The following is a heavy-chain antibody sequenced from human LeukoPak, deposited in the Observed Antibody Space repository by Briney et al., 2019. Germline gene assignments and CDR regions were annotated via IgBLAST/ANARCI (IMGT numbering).Heavy chain of an antibody. CDR2: IYYSGST. V-gene: IGHV4-59*01. Sequence: SETLSLTCSVSGGSINSDYWNWIRQPPGKGLEWIGYIYYSGSTNYNPSLKSRVTISVDTSRNQFSLKLSSVTAADTAVYYCARDAPLDDYGSVYDYWGQGTLVTVSS. CDR3: ARDAPLDDYGSVYDY. D-gene: IGHD4-17*01. J-gene: IGHJ4*02. CDR1: GGSINSDY.